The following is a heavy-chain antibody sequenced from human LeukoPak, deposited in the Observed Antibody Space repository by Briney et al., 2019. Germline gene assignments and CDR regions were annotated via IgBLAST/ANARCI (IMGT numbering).Heavy chain of an antibody. CDR1: GFTFTSSA. CDR2: IVVGSGNT. D-gene: IGHD3-3*01. Sequence: SVKVSCKASGFTFTSSAVQWVRQARGQRLEWIGWIVVGSGNTHYAQNFQGRVTITRDVSSSTAYMELSSLGSGDTAAYYCAADLFGAAAYYWGQGTLVTVSS. CDR3: AADLFGAAAYY. J-gene: IGHJ4*02. V-gene: IGHV1-58*01.